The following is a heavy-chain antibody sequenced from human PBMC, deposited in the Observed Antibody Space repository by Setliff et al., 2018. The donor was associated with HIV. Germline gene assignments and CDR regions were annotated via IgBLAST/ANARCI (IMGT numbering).Heavy chain of an antibody. J-gene: IGHJ6*03. D-gene: IGHD2-2*01. V-gene: IGHV4-38-2*01. CDR2: FYRSGNT. Sequence: VSGYSISSGYYWGWIRQPPGKGLEWIGSFYRSGNTYYNPSLNSRVTISVDTSKNQVSLRLSSVTAADTGVYYCARHRDPPGTSWIFYYYYMDLWGGGTTVTVSS. CDR3: ARHRDPPGTSWIFYYYYMDL. CDR1: GYSISSGYY.